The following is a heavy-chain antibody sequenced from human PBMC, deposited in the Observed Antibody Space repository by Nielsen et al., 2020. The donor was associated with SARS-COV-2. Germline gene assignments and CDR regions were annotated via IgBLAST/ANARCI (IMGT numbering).Heavy chain of an antibody. CDR2: ITSRSGYI. CDR3: AREGGDSGSRYALDI. Sequence: GGSLRLSCAASGYIFSSYTMSWVRQAPGKGLEWVSSITSRSGYIYYADSVRGRFTVSRDNAKNSLYLQMNSLRAEDTAVYYCAREGGDSGSRYALDIWGQGTPVTVSS. V-gene: IGHV3-21*01. D-gene: IGHD1-26*01. CDR1: GYIFSSYT. J-gene: IGHJ6*02.